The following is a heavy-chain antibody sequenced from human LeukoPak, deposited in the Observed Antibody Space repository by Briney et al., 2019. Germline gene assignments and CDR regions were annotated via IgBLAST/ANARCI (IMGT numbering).Heavy chain of an antibody. Sequence: GGSLRLSCAASGFTVSSNYMSWVRQAPGKGLEWVSVIYSGGSTYYADSVKGRFTISRDNSKNTLYLQMNSLRAEDTAVYYCARVQISNYSPNYYYYMDVWGKGTTVTVSS. CDR3: ARVQISNYSPNYYYYMDV. J-gene: IGHJ6*03. CDR1: GFTVSSNY. V-gene: IGHV3-53*01. CDR2: IYSGGST. D-gene: IGHD4-11*01.